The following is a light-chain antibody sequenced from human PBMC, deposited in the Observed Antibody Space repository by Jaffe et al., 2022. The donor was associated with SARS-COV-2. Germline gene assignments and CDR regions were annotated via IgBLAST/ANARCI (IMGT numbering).Light chain of an antibody. CDR1: QSLYDY. J-gene: IGKJ1*01. CDR3: QQSYSIPWT. V-gene: IGKV1-39*01. Sequence: DVQMTQSPSSLSASVGDRVTITCRASQSLYDYLNWYQQQPGKAPNLLIYGASSLQSGVPSRFSGSGSGTDFTLTISSLQPEDFATYYCQQSYSIPWTFGQGTKVEIK. CDR2: GAS.